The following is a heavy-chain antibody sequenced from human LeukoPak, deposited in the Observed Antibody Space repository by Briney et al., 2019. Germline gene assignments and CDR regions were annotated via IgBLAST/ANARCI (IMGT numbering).Heavy chain of an antibody. Sequence: PGGSLRLSCAASGFTVSSNYMSWVRQAPGKGLEWVSVIYSGGSTYYADSVKGRFTISRDNSKNTLYLQMNSLRAEDTAVYYCAGGQGTIYYDSSGFYSRRPDYWGQGTLVTVSS. D-gene: IGHD3-22*01. CDR3: AGGQGTIYYDSSGFYSRRPDY. V-gene: IGHV3-53*01. CDR2: IYSGGST. CDR1: GFTVSSNY. J-gene: IGHJ4*02.